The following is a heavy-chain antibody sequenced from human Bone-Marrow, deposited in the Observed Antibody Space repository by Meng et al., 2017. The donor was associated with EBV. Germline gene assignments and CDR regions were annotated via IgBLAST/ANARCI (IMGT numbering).Heavy chain of an antibody. D-gene: IGHD3-22*01. CDR2: INVGNGDT. V-gene: IGHV1-3*01. CDR1: GYTFTSYA. CDR3: ARDSTGDSRRFDP. J-gene: IGHJ5*02. Sequence: QVQFFQAGVVGKKPGASVKVSCEASGYTFTSYAMHWVRQAPGQRLEWMGWINVGNGDTKYSQKFHGRVTITRDTSATTAYMELSSLTSEDTAVYYCARDSTGDSRRFDPWGQGTLVTVSS.